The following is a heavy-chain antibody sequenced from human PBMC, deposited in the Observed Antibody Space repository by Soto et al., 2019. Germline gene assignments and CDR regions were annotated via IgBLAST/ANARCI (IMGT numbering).Heavy chain of an antibody. CDR1: GYSISSGYY. Sequence: SETLPLTCAVSGYSISSGYYWVCIRQPPGKGLEWIGSIYHSGSTYYNPSLKSRVTISVETSKNQFSLKLTSVTAADTAVYYCARDLWDTDMVMDVWGQGTTVTVSS. CDR3: ARDLWDTDMVMDV. D-gene: IGHD5-18*01. J-gene: IGHJ6*02. CDR2: IYHSGST. V-gene: IGHV4-38-2*02.